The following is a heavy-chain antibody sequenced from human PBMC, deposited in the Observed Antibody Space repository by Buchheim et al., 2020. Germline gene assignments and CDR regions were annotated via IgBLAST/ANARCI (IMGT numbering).Heavy chain of an antibody. CDR3: ASLCDGGRCYS. Sequence: QVQLQYFLPLLFHISHTLFLTFTFSFFLISIFDHYLTLIRQPAGKGLEWIGHFYTSGNTNYNSSLRSRVTISVDTSKNQFILNLSSVTAADTALYYCASLCDGGRCYSWGQGTL. D-gene: IGHD2-15*01. CDR2: FYTSGNT. V-gene: IGHV4-61*02. J-gene: IGHJ4*02. CDR1: FFLISIFDHY.